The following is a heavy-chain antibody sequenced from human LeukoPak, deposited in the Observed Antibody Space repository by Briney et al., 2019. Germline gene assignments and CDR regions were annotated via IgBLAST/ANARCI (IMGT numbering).Heavy chain of an antibody. CDR2: INPSGGST. V-gene: IGHV1-46*01. D-gene: IGHD3-10*01. CDR1: GYTFTSYY. J-gene: IGHJ2*01. CDR3: ARGDYGSGKRWYFDL. Sequence: ASVKVSCKASGYTFTSYYMHWVRQAPGQGLEWMVIINPSGGSTSYAQKFQGRVTMTRDTSTSTVYMELSSLRSEDTAVYYCARGDYGSGKRWYFDLWGRGTLVTVSS.